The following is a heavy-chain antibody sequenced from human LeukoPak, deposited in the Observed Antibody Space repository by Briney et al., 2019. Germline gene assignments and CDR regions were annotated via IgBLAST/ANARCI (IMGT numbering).Heavy chain of an antibody. V-gene: IGHV3-11*01. D-gene: IGHD6-13*01. J-gene: IGHJ4*02. Sequence: GGSLRLSCAASGFTFSDYYMSWIRQAPGKGLEWVSYISSSGSTIYYADSVKGRFTISRDNSKNTLYLQMNSLRAEDTAVYYCAKVPTTAGIIDFDYWGQGTLVTVSS. CDR3: AKVPTTAGIIDFDY. CDR2: ISSSGSTI. CDR1: GFTFSDYY.